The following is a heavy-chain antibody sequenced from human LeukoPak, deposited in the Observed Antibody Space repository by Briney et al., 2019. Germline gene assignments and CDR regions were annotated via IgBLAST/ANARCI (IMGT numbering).Heavy chain of an antibody. V-gene: IGHV3-23*01. CDR2: ISGSGGST. CDR3: AKVSYGATVTTND. J-gene: IGHJ4*02. Sequence: GGSLRLSCAASGFTFGSYAMTWARQAPGKGLEWVSAISGSGGSTYYADSVKGRFTLSRDNSRNTLYLQINSLRVEGTAVYYCAKVSYGATVTTNDWGQGTLVTVSS. CDR1: GFTFGSYA. D-gene: IGHD4-17*01.